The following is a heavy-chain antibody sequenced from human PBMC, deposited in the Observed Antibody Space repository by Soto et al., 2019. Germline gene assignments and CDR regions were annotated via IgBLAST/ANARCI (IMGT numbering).Heavy chain of an antibody. CDR2: IYYSGST. D-gene: IGHD2-2*03. V-gene: IGHV4-59*11. J-gene: IGHJ4*02. CDR1: GDSIKTHY. Sequence: QVQLQESGPGLVKPSETLSLTCNVSGDSIKTHYWSWIRQPPGKGLEWIGYIYYSGSTLYNPSLKRRVTISVDTAKTQFSLRLNTLTAAHTAVYYCASGWMTAFDNWGQGTLVNVSS. CDR3: ASGWMTAFDN.